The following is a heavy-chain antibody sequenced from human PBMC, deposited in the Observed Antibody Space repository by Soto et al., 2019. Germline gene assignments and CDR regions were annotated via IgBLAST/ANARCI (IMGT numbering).Heavy chain of an antibody. J-gene: IGHJ4*02. Sequence: GSLRLYCAASVFTVSSYSMNWVRQAPGKGLEWVSSISSSSSYIYYADSVKGRFTISRDNAKNSLYLQMNSLRAEDTAVYYCARETNGDPFDYWGQGTLVTVSS. CDR1: VFTVSSYS. CDR3: ARETNGDPFDY. CDR2: ISSSSSYI. V-gene: IGHV3-21*01. D-gene: IGHD4-17*01.